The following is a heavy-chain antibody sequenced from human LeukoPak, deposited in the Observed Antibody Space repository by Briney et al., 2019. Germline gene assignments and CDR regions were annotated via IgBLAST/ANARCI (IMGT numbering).Heavy chain of an antibody. Sequence: GGSLRLSYAASGFTFSSYAMSWVRQAPGKGLEWVSAISGSGGSTYYADSVKGRFTISRDNSKNTLYLQMNSLRAEDTAVYYCAKDQAVAGTGIDFDYWGQGTLVTVSS. V-gene: IGHV3-23*01. J-gene: IGHJ4*02. CDR2: ISGSGGST. CDR3: AKDQAVAGTGIDFDY. D-gene: IGHD6-19*01. CDR1: GFTFSSYA.